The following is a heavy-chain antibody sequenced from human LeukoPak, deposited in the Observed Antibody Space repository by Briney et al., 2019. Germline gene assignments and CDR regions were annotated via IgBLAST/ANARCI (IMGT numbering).Heavy chain of an antibody. CDR3: ARDARYCSSTSCYTSFDP. CDR1: GGSISSHY. CDR2: IYYSGST. Sequence: SETLPLTCTVSGGSISSHYRSWIRQPPGKGLEWIGYIYYSGSTNYNPSLKSRVTISVDTSKNQFSLKLSSVTAADTAVYYCARDARYCSSTSCYTSFDPWGQGTLVTVSS. D-gene: IGHD2-2*02. V-gene: IGHV4-59*11. J-gene: IGHJ5*02.